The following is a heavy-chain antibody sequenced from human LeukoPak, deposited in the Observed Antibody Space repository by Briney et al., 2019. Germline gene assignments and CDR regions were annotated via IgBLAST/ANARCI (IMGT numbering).Heavy chain of an antibody. CDR3: ARGSDCTSRNWYKPADN. D-gene: IGHD2-8*01. CDR1: GFTLSSYA. CDR2: ISYGGRNK. V-gene: IGHV3-30*04. J-gene: IGHJ4*02. Sequence: GGSLRLSCAVYGFTLSSYAMQWVRPDPGKGLDWVAVISYGGRNKYYSASVKCRFTFSRCNSKNTLYIQMMSRRAMYTAVYSFARGSDCTSRNWYKPADNWGQGTVVTVSS.